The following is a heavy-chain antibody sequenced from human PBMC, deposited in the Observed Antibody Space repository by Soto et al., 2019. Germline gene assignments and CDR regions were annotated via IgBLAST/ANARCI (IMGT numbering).Heavy chain of an antibody. J-gene: IGHJ6*02. CDR1: GFTVSSTY. CDR2: IESGGST. Sequence: PGGSLRLSCNASGFTVSSTYMIWVGQAPGMGLEWVAVIESGGSTHYADSVKGRFTISRDIPKNMIYLQLHTLRAEDTAVYYCAKDLGPLRLLNYYFYGLDVWGQGTTVTVSS. V-gene: IGHV3-53*01. D-gene: IGHD2-15*01. CDR3: AKDLGPLRLLNYYFYGLDV.